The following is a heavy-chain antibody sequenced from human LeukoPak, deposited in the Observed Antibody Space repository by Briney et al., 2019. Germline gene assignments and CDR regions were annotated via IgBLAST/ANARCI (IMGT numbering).Heavy chain of an antibody. CDR2: TLYRSKWYN. D-gene: IGHD6-19*01. J-gene: IGHJ4*02. Sequence: SQTISLTCAISGDIVSSNTAAWNWIRQSPSRGLEWLGRTLYRSKWYNDYALSVKSRISINPDTSKNQFSLQLNFVTPEDTAVYYCAREVAGTYAFDYWGQGTLVTVSS. CDR1: GDIVSSNTAA. CDR3: AREVAGTYAFDY. V-gene: IGHV6-1*01.